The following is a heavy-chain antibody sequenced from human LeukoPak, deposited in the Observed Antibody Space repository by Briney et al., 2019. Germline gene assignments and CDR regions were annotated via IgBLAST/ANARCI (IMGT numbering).Heavy chain of an antibody. V-gene: IGHV3-7*01. D-gene: IGHD2-15*01. CDR2: IKTDGSEK. J-gene: IGHJ4*02. Sequence: SGGSLRLSCAASGFTFSNYWMHWVRQAPGKGLEWVAHIKTDGSEKYYVDSVKGRFTISRDNAKNSLSLQMNSLRAEDTAIYYCVRDKVGGSNDFWGQGTLVTVSS. CDR3: VRDKVGGSNDF. CDR1: GFTFSNYW.